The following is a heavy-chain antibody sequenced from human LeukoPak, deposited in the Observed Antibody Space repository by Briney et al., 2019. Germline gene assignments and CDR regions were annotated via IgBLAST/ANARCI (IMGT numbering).Heavy chain of an antibody. D-gene: IGHD2-15*01. V-gene: IGHV3-30*04. CDR1: GFTFSSYA. CDR2: ISYDGSNK. CDR3: ARDSRYCSGGSCYITGEGAFDI. Sequence: PGGSLRLSCAASGFTFSSYAMHWVRQAPGKGLEWVAVISYDGSNKYYADSVKGRFTISRDNSKNTLYLQMNSLRAEDTAVYYCARDSRYCSGGSCYITGEGAFDIWGQGTMVTVSS. J-gene: IGHJ3*02.